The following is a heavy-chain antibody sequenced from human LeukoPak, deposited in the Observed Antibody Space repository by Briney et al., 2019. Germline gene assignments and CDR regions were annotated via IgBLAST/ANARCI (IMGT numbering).Heavy chain of an antibody. J-gene: IGHJ4*02. CDR3: ARWCSSTSCFIADY. D-gene: IGHD2-2*01. V-gene: IGHV4-34*01. CDR1: GGSSSGYY. CDR2: INHSGST. Sequence: KASETLSLTCAVYGGSSSGYYWSWIRQPPGKGREWIGEINHSGSTNYNPSLKSRVTISVDTSKNQFSLKLSSVTAADTAVYYCARWCSSTSCFIADYWGQGTLVTVSS.